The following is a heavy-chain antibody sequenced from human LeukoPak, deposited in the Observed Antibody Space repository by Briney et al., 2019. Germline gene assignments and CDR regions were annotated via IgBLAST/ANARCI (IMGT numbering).Heavy chain of an antibody. Sequence: PGGSLRLSCAASGFTFSDYYMSWVRQAPGKGLMWVSSMNGDGSRRSIAESVRGRFTISRDNAKNTLFLQMNSVRVDDTAIYYCARRYDRLTGHYDDAFDVWGQGTLVTVSS. D-gene: IGHD3-9*01. CDR2: MNGDGSRR. CDR1: GFTFSDYY. CDR3: ARRYDRLTGHYDDAFDV. J-gene: IGHJ3*01. V-gene: IGHV3-74*01.